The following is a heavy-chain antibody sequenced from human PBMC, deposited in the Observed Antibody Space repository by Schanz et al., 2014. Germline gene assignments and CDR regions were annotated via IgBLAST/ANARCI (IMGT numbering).Heavy chain of an antibody. CDR1: GFSFSDYW. D-gene: IGHD6-13*01. CDR2: IKKDGSEN. CDR3: ASNRPYGTTWLGAFDY. J-gene: IGHJ4*02. V-gene: IGHV3-7*01. Sequence: EVQLVESEGGLVQPGGSLRLSCEGSGFSFSDYWMGWVRQAPGKGLEWVANIKKDGSENYYADSVKGRFIISRDNAKSSQYLQMHSLRDEDTAVYYCASNRPYGTTWLGAFDYWGQGTRVTVSS.